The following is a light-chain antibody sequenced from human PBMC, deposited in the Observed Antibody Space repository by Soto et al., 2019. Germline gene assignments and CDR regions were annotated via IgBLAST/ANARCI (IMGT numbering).Light chain of an antibody. Sequence: QSVLTQPPSVSEAPRQRVTISCSGSSSNIGNNAVNWYQQLPGKAPKLLIYSDDLLPSGVSDRFSGSKSGTSASLAISGLQSEDEADYYCAAWDDSLNGPVFGGGTMLTVL. CDR1: SSNIGNNA. J-gene: IGLJ3*02. V-gene: IGLV1-36*01. CDR3: AAWDDSLNGPV. CDR2: SDD.